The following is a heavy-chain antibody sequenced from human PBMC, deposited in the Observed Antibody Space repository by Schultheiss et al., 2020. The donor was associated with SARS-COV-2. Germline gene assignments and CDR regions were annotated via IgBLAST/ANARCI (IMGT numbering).Heavy chain of an antibody. J-gene: IGHJ3*02. CDR1: GGSISSYY. D-gene: IGHD4-23*01. V-gene: IGHV4-59*01. Sequence: SETLSLTCTVSGGSISSYYWSWIRQPPGKGLEWIGYIYYSGSTNYNPSLKSRVTISVDTSKNQFSLKLSSVTAADTAVYYCARVGGSIRDAFDIWGQGTMVTVSS. CDR3: ARVGGSIRDAFDI. CDR2: IYYSGST.